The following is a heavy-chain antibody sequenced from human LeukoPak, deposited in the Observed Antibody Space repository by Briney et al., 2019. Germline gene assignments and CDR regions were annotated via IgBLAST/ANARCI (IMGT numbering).Heavy chain of an antibody. CDR1: GFTLNSYS. Sequence: GGPLRLFCGPSGFTLNSYSINWLRQAPRRGLEWVSSISSSGSYIYYAASVKGRFTIFRDNAKNSLYLQMNSLGAEDTAVYYCAKNSGYDFRSFDYWGQGTLVTVSS. D-gene: IGHD5-12*01. CDR2: ISSSGSYI. J-gene: IGHJ4*02. V-gene: IGHV3-21*01. CDR3: AKNSGYDFRSFDY.